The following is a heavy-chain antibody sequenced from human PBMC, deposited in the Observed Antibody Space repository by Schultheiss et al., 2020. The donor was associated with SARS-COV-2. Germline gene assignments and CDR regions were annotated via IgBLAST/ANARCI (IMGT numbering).Heavy chain of an antibody. CDR1: GFTFRSYT. D-gene: IGHD5-18*01. Sequence: GGSLRLSCAASGFTFRSYTMNWVRQAPGKGLECVSFISSSSHYIYYADSVKGRFTISRDNSKNTVYLQLNSLRDEDTAVYYCARAPWIQLWPLGYWGQGTLVTVSS. CDR3: ARAPWIQLWPLGY. J-gene: IGHJ4*02. CDR2: ISSSSHYI. V-gene: IGHV3-21*01.